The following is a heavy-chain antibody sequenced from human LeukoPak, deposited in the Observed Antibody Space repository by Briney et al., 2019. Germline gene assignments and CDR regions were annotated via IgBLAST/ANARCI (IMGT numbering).Heavy chain of an antibody. D-gene: IGHD1-26*01. CDR3: ATEKDLLLDS. V-gene: IGHV1-24*01. Sequence: GASVKVSCKLSGYSLSELSTHWVRQAPGQGLEWMGGFDPGDDETIYAQKFQGRVTMTEDTSTDTAYLELSSLRSEDTAVYFCATEKDLLLDSWGQGTPVTVSS. J-gene: IGHJ5*01. CDR1: GYSLSELS. CDR2: FDPGDDET.